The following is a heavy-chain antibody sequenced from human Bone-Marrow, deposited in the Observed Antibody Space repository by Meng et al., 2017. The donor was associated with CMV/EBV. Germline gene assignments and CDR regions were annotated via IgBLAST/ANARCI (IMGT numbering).Heavy chain of an antibody. Sequence: SETLSLTCAVYGGSFSGYYWSWIRQPPGKGLEWIGYIYYSGSTNYNPSLKSRVTISVDTSKNQFSLKLNSVTAADTAVYYCARGCSSTSCYTVFDYWGQGTLVTVSS. V-gene: IGHV4-59*01. CDR3: ARGCSSTSCYTVFDY. D-gene: IGHD2-2*02. CDR1: GGSFSGYY. CDR2: IYYSGST. J-gene: IGHJ4*02.